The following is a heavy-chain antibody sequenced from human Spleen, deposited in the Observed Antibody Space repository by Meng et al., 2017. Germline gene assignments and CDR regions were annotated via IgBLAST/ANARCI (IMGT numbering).Heavy chain of an antibody. J-gene: IGHJ4*02. V-gene: IGHV4-39*07. CDR3: ARVLAITMVRGVQGEFDY. D-gene: IGHD3-10*01. Sequence: GSLRLSCTVSGGSISSGGYYWSWIRQPPGKGLEWIGEINHSGSTNYNPSLKSRVTISVDTSKNQFSLKLSSVTAADTAVYYCARVLAITMVRGVQGEFDYWGQGTLVTVSS. CDR1: GGSISSGGYY. CDR2: INHSGST.